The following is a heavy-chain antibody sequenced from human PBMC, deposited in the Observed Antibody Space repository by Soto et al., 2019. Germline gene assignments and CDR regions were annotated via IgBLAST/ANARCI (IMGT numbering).Heavy chain of an antibody. D-gene: IGHD6-13*01. V-gene: IGHV3-13*01. Sequence: SLRLSCAASGFTFSSYDMHWVRQATGKGLEWVSAIGTAGDTYYPGSVKGRFTISRENAKNSLYLQMNSLRAEDTAVYYCARGSYSSSWYPKIYYYYGMDVWGQGTTVTVSS. J-gene: IGHJ6*02. CDR1: GFTFSSYD. CDR3: ARGSYSSSWYPKIYYYYGMDV. CDR2: IGTAGDT.